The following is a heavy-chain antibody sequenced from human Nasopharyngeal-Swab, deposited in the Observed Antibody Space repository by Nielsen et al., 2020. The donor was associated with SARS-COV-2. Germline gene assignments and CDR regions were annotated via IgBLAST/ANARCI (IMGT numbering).Heavy chain of an antibody. CDR1: GGSFSGYY. V-gene: IGHV4-34*01. CDR3: ARDPWAGDYVRRGGMDV. D-gene: IGHD4-17*01. CDR2: INHSGGT. Sequence: SETLSLTCAVYGGSFSGYYWSWIRQPPGKGLEWIGEINHSGGTNYNPSLKSRVTISVDTSKNQFSLKLSSVTAADTAVYYCARDPWAGDYVRRGGMDVWGQGTTVTVSS. J-gene: IGHJ6*02.